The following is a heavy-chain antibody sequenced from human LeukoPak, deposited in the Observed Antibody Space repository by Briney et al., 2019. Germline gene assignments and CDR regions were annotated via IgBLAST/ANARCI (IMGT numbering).Heavy chain of an antibody. CDR3: ARGGAALSHYFAY. D-gene: IGHD1-26*01. Sequence: GASVTVSCKASGCTFSSYAISWVRQAPGQGLEWMGGIIHIFGTANHAQKFQGRVIITTDESPSTAYMDLSSLRSEDPAVYYCARGGAALSHYFAYWGQGTLVTVSS. J-gene: IGHJ4*02. CDR1: GCTFSSYA. CDR2: IIHIFGTA. V-gene: IGHV1-69*05.